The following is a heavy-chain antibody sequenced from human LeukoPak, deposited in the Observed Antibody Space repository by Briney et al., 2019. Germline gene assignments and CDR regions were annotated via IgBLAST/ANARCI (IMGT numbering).Heavy chain of an antibody. CDR1: GHSISSGYY. Sequence: SETLSLTCAVSGHSISSGYYWGWIRQPPGKGLEWIGSIYHSGSTYYNPSLKSRVTIDTSKNQFSLKLSSVTAADTAVYYCASADPLYYDILTGWDPFFDYWGQGTLVTVSS. CDR3: ASADPLYYDILTGWDPFFDY. V-gene: IGHV4-38-2*01. J-gene: IGHJ4*02. CDR2: IYHSGST. D-gene: IGHD3-9*01.